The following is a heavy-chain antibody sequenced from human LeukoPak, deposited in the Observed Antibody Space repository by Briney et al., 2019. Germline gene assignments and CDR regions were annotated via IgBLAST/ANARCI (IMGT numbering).Heavy chain of an antibody. V-gene: IGHV1-46*01. D-gene: IGHD4-17*01. CDR2: INPSGGST. CDR1: GYTFTSYY. Sequence: ASVKVSCKASGYTFTSYYMHWVRQAPGQGLEWMGIINPSGGSTRYAQKFQGRVTMTRDTSTSTVYMELSSLRSEDTAVYYCARNPVTTKYFDYWGEGTLVTVSS. CDR3: ARNPVTTKYFDY. J-gene: IGHJ4*02.